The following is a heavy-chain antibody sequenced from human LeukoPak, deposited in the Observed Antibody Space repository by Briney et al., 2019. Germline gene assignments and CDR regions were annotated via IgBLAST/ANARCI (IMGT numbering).Heavy chain of an antibody. CDR3: ARGEVAATFDAFDI. D-gene: IGHD6-19*01. CDR1: GGSFSGYY. J-gene: IGHJ3*02. Sequence: SETLSLTCAVYGGSFSGYYWSWIRQPPGKGLEWIGEINHSGSTNYNPSLKSRVTISVDTSKNQFSLKLSSVTAADTAVYYCARGEVAATFDAFDIWGQGTMVTVSS. CDR2: INHSGST. V-gene: IGHV4-34*01.